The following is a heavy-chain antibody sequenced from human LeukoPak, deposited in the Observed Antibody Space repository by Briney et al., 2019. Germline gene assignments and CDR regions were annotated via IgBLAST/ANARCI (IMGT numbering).Heavy chain of an antibody. J-gene: IGHJ5*02. D-gene: IGHD6-6*01. CDR1: GGSISSSSYY. V-gene: IGHV4-39*07. CDR2: IYYSGST. Sequence: SETLSLTCTVSGGSISSSSYYWGWIRQPPGKGLEWIGSIYYSGSTYYNPSLKSRVTISVDTSKNQFSLKLSSVTAADTAVYYCARDLSSSSVWNANWFDPWGQGTLVTVSS. CDR3: ARDLSSSSVWNANWFDP.